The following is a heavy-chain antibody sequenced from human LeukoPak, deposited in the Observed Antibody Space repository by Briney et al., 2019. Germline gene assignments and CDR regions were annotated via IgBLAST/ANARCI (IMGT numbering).Heavy chain of an antibody. V-gene: IGHV1-24*01. CDR1: GYTLTELS. J-gene: IGHJ4*02. CDR2: FDPEDGET. D-gene: IGHD4-23*01. CDR3: ATGVEGAGNSED. Sequence: ASVKVSCKASGYTLTELSMHWVRQAPGKGLEWMGGFDPEDGETIYAQKFQGRVTMTEDTSTDTAYMELSSLRSEDTAVYYCATGVEGAGNSEDWGQGTLVTVSS.